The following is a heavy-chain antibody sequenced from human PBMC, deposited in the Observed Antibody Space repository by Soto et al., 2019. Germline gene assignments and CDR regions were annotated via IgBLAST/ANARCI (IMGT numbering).Heavy chain of an antibody. Sequence: ASVKVSCKASGYTFTGYYIHWVRQAPGQGLEWMGWINPNSGGTKYPQKFQGRVTMTRDTSIRTVYMSLTGLKSDDTAVYFCARDLAKGGGSAGFDYWGQGTLVAVSS. CDR1: GYTFTGYY. CDR3: ARDLAKGGGSAGFDY. J-gene: IGHJ4*02. CDR2: INPNSGGT. V-gene: IGHV1-2*02. D-gene: IGHD2-15*01.